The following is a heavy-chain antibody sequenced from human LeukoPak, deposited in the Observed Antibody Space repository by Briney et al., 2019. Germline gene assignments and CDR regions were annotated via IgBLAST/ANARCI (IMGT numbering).Heavy chain of an antibody. D-gene: IGHD3-3*01. Sequence: GGSLRLSCAASGFTFSSYAMHWVRQAPGKGLEWVAVISYDGSNKYYADSVKGRFTISRDNSKNTLYLQMNSLRAEDTAVYYCARVYSSITIFGVAIMHYYYYGMDVWGQGTTVTVSS. CDR1: GFTFSSYA. V-gene: IGHV3-30-3*01. CDR3: ARVYSSITIFGVAIMHYYYYGMDV. J-gene: IGHJ6*02. CDR2: ISYDGSNK.